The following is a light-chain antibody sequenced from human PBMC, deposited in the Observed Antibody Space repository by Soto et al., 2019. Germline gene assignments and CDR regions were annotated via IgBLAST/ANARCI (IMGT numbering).Light chain of an antibody. Sequence: DIPMTQSPSSLSASVGDRVTITCQARQDISNYLNWYQQKPGKAPKHLIYDPSNLEKGVRYSFSGSVYGTDFTVTISSQRPEDSPTFFCQQYDNFPPPFGQGTKVEIK. V-gene: IGKV1-33*01. CDR2: DPS. CDR1: QDISNY. CDR3: QQYDNFPPP. J-gene: IGKJ1*01.